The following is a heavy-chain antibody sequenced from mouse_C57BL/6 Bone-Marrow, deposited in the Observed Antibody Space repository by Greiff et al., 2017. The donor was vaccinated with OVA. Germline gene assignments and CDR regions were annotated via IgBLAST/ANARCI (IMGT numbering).Heavy chain of an antibody. D-gene: IGHD1-1*01. CDR1: GFNIKDYY. CDR3: TKPFITTVVATRYLDV. V-gene: IGHV14-1*01. CDR2: IDPEDGDT. Sequence: EVQLQQSGAELVRPGASVKLSCTASGFNIKDYYMHWVKQRPEQGLEWIGRIDPEDGDTEYASKFQGKATMTADTSSNTAYLQLSSLTSEDTAVYYCTKPFITTVVATRYLDVWGKGTTVTVSS. J-gene: IGHJ1*03.